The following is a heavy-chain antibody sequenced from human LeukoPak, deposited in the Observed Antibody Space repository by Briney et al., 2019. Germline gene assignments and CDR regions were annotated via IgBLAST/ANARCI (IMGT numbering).Heavy chain of an antibody. V-gene: IGHV1-18*01. Sequence: VASVKVSCKASGYTFTSYGISWVRQAPGQGPEWMGWISAYNGNTNYAQKLQGRVTMTTDTSTSTAYMELRSLRSDDTAVYYCANLFVGDYGVDDGDAFDIWGQGTMVTVSS. CDR3: ANLFVGDYGVDDGDAFDI. CDR2: ISAYNGNT. J-gene: IGHJ3*02. D-gene: IGHD4-17*01. CDR1: GYTFTSYG.